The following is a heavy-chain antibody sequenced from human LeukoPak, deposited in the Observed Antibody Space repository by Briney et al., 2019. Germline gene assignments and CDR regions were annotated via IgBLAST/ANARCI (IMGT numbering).Heavy chain of an antibody. CDR3: ARVGVFGYCSSTSCGWTFDP. J-gene: IGHJ5*02. CDR1: GFTLSNYE. V-gene: IGHV3-48*03. CDR2: ISSSGGNK. Sequence: GGSLRLSCAASGFTLSNYEMNWVRQAPGKGLEWVSYISSSGGNKYYADSGRGRFTISRDNAKNSLYLQMNSLRAEDTAVYYCARVGVFGYCSSTSCGWTFDPWGQGTLVTVSS. D-gene: IGHD2-2*01.